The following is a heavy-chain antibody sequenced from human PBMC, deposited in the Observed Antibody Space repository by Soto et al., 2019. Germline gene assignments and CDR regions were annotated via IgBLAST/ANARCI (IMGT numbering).Heavy chain of an antibody. CDR1: GFTFSDYY. D-gene: IGHD6-13*01. Sequence: QVQLVESGGGLVKPGGSLRLSCAASGFTFSDYYMSWIRQAPGKWLEWLSYISSSSSYINYADSVKGRFTISRDNAKNSLYLQMSRLRAEDTAVYYCAREGPGSSSWYVDSWGQGNLVTVSS. CDR3: AREGPGSSSWYVDS. CDR2: ISSSSSYI. V-gene: IGHV3-11*05. J-gene: IGHJ4*02.